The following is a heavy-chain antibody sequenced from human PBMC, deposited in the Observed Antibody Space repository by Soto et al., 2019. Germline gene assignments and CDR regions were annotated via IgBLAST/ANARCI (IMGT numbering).Heavy chain of an antibody. Sequence: QLQLQESGPGLVKPSETLSLTCTVSGGSISSSSYYWGWIRQPPGKGLEWIGSLFYSGSTYYNPSLMSRVTISVDTSKNQFSLQLSSVTAADTAVYYCARDSSGWNYYFDYWGQGTLVTVSS. CDR2: LFYSGST. J-gene: IGHJ4*02. CDR3: ARDSSGWNYYFDY. D-gene: IGHD6-19*01. CDR1: GGSISSSSYY. V-gene: IGHV4-39*02.